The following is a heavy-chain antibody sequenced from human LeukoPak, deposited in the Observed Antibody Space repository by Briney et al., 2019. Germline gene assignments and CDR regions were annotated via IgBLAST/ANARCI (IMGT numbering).Heavy chain of an antibody. V-gene: IGHV4-59*01. CDR2: VHSNGDT. D-gene: IGHD6-13*01. CDR1: GGSISDYY. J-gene: IGHJ4*02. Sequence: SETLSLTCIITGGSISDYYWGWIRQPPGKGLEWIGYVHSNGDTGYNPSLKSRLTISLDTSKKDFSLRVRSLTAADTAVYYCARADKSSSSCFDYWGQGTLVTVSS. CDR3: ARADKSSSSCFDY.